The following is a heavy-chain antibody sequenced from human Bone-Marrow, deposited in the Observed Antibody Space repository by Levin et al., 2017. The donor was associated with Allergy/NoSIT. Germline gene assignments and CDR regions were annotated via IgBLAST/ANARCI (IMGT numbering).Heavy chain of an antibody. V-gene: IGHV4-30-4*01. D-gene: IGHD6-19*01. Sequence: LSQTLSLTFSVSGGSITSGDYYWTWIRQPPGKGLEWIGYIYYSGTTSYNPSLKSRVTISVDTSQNQFSLQLHSVTAADTAVYYCATLVAGRSDYWGQGTLITVSS. CDR3: ATLVAGRSDY. J-gene: IGHJ4*02. CDR1: GGSITSGDYY. CDR2: IYYSGTT.